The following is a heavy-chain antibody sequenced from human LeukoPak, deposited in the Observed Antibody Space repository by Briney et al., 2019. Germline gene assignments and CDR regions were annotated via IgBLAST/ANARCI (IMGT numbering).Heavy chain of an antibody. CDR1: GFTFSSYW. CDR3: ARVQGHPPNGLDI. CDR2: INSDGSST. D-gene: IGHD2-8*01. J-gene: IGHJ3*02. Sequence: GGSLRLSCAASGFTFSSYWMHWVRHAPGKGLVWVSRINSDGSSTSYADSVKGRFTVSRDNAKNTLYLQMNSLRAEDTAVYYCARVQGHPPNGLDIWGQGTMVTVSS. V-gene: IGHV3-74*01.